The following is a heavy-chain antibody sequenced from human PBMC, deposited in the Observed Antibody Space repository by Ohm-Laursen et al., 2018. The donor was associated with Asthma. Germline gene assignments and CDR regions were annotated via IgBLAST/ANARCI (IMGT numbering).Heavy chain of an antibody. V-gene: IGHV3-33*08. CDR2: IWYDGSNK. CDR3: ARDGDYGDDVYYYGMDV. Sequence: SSLRLSCAASGFTSSSYAMHWVRQAPGKGLEWVAVIWYDGSNKYYADSVKGRFTISRDNSKNTLYLQMNSLRAEDTAVYYCARDGDYGDDVYYYGMDVWGQGTTVTVSS. CDR1: GFTSSSYA. D-gene: IGHD4-17*01. J-gene: IGHJ6*02.